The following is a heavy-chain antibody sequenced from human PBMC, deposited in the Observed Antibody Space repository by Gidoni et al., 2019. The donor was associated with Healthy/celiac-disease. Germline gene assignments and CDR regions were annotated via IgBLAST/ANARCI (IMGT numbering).Heavy chain of an antibody. V-gene: IGHV4-61*02. D-gene: IGHD2-15*01. CDR2: IYTSRST. CDR3: AQGEDSYPPDY. CDR1: GGSSSSGSYY. Sequence: LPQLRPGLVNPSQTLSLTCSVSGGSSSSGSYYGSWIRQPAGKGLEWIGRIYTSRSTNYNPSLKSRVTISEDTSKDQFSRKRSSVTAADTAVYYCAQGEDSYPPDYWGQGTLVTVSS. J-gene: IGHJ4*02.